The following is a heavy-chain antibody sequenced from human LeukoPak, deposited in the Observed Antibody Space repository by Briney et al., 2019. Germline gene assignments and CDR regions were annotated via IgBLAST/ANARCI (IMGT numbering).Heavy chain of an antibody. CDR1: GFTFSSYA. CDR2: ISGSGGST. CDR3: AKGFLEWLYYFDY. Sequence: GGSLRLSCAASGFTFSSYAMSWVRQAPGKGLEWVSAISGSGGSTYYADSVKGRFTISRNNSKNTLYLQMNSLRAEDTAVYYCAKGFLEWLYYFDYWGQGTLVTVSS. D-gene: IGHD3-3*01. J-gene: IGHJ4*02. V-gene: IGHV3-23*01.